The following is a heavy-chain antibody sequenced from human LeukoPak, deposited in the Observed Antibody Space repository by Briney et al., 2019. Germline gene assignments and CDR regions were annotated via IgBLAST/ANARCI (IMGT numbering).Heavy chain of an antibody. D-gene: IGHD3-10*01. CDR2: LSYDGVNA. V-gene: IGHV3-30*04. CDR1: GFSFSDNV. J-gene: IGHJ6*02. CDR3: ARGGRRDGTVSTYYFYAMDV. Sequence: GGSLRLSCVVSGFSFSDNVFHWARQAPAKGVEWVTYLSYDGVNAFYADSVKGRFTISRDTAGGTVSLQMDNLRVEDTAVYYCARGGRRDGTVSTYYFYAMDVWGQGTAVTVSS.